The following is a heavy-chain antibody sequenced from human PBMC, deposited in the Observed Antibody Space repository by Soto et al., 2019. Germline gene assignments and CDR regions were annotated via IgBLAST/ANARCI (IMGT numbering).Heavy chain of an antibody. Sequence: GVLRLSCAASGFTFSSYSMNWVRQAPGKGLEWVSSISSSSSYIYYADSVKGRFTISRDNAKNSLYLQMNSLRAEDTAVYYCARDRSIVVVPAAEGMDVWGQGTTVTVSS. V-gene: IGHV3-21*01. D-gene: IGHD2-2*01. J-gene: IGHJ6*02. CDR1: GFTFSSYS. CDR2: ISSSSSYI. CDR3: ARDRSIVVVPAAEGMDV.